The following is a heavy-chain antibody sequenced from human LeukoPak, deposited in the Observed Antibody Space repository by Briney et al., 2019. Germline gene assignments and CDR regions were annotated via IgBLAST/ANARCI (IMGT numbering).Heavy chain of an antibody. D-gene: IGHD3-10*01. CDR1: GGSISSYY. J-gene: IGHJ4*02. Sequence: KASETLSLTCTVSGGSISSYYWSWIRQPPGKGLEWIGEINHSGSTNYNPSLKSRVTISVDTSKNQFSLKLSSVTAADTAVYYCARASYYYGSGSFDYWGQGTLVTVSS. CDR3: ARASYYYGSGSFDY. V-gene: IGHV4-34*01. CDR2: INHSGST.